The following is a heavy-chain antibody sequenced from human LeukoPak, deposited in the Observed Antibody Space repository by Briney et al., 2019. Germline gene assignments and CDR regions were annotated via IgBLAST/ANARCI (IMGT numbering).Heavy chain of an antibody. CDR2: ISAYNGNT. Sequence: ASVKVSCKASGYTFTSFGISWVRQAPGQGLEWMGWISAYNGNTNYAQKLQGRVTITTDTSTSTAYMELRSLGSDDTAVYYCARGLYYDFWSGYYTRGWFDPWGQGTLVTVSS. D-gene: IGHD3-3*01. J-gene: IGHJ5*02. CDR1: GYTFTSFG. V-gene: IGHV1-18*01. CDR3: ARGLYYDFWSGYYTRGWFDP.